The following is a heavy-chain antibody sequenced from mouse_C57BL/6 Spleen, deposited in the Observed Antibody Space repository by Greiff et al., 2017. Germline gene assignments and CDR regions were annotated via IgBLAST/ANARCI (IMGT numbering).Heavy chain of an antibody. D-gene: IGHD2-4*01. J-gene: IGHJ3*01. CDR1: GFTFSSYG. V-gene: IGHV5-6*01. CDR3: ARLYDYDNAWFAY. Sequence: EVQLVESGGDLVKPGGSLKLSCAASGFTFSSYGMSWVRQTPDKRLEWVATISSGGSYTYYPDSVKGRFTISRDNAKNTLYLQMSILKSEDTAMYYCARLYDYDNAWFAYWGQGTLVTVSA. CDR2: ISSGGSYT.